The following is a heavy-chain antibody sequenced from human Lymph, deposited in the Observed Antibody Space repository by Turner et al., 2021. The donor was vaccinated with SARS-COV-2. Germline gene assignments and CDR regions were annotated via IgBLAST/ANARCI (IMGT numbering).Heavy chain of an antibody. D-gene: IGHD3-10*01. CDR2: ISYDGNNE. CDR1: GFTFSGYG. Sequence: QVQLVEAGGGVVQPARALRLSCAASGFTFSGYGMHWVRQAPGKGLEWVVVISYDGNNEHCADSVKGRFTISRDNSKNTLYLQLNRLRPDDTAVYYWAKDLSAGDYYYYYGMDVWGQGTTVTVSS. CDR3: AKDLSAGDYYYYYGMDV. J-gene: IGHJ6*02. V-gene: IGHV3-30*18.